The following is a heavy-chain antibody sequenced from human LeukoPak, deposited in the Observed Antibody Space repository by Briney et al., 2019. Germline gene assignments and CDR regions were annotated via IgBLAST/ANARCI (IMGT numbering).Heavy chain of an antibody. CDR3: ARTGGDCSSGLCYYAMDV. CDR2: IHYSGST. Sequence: PSETLSLTCTVSGGSISSGNYYWSWIRQPAGKGLEWIGYIHYSGSTDYNPSLKSRVTISVDMSKNQFSLKLSSVTAADTAVYYCARTGGDCSSGLCYYAMDVWGQGTTVTVPS. V-gene: IGHV4-61*10. D-gene: IGHD2-21*02. J-gene: IGHJ6*02. CDR1: GGSISSGNYY.